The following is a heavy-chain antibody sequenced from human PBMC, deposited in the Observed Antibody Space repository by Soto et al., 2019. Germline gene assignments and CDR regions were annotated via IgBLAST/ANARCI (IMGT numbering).Heavy chain of an antibody. D-gene: IGHD3-16*01. J-gene: IGHJ5*02. CDR3: AREGGGGFHDWFGP. CDR1: GGSFSGYY. V-gene: IGHV4-34*01. CDR2: INHSGST. Sequence: PSETLSLTCAVYGGSFSGYYWSWIRQPPGKGLEWIGEINHSGSTNHNPSLKSRVTISVDTSKNQFSLKLSSVTAADTAVYYCAREGGGGFHDWFGPWGQGTLVTVSS.